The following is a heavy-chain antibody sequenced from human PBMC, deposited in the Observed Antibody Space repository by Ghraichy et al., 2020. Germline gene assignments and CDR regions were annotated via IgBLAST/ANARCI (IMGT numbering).Heavy chain of an antibody. CDR1: GFIFSDYY. D-gene: IGHD5-18*01. CDR3: ARDRGYSYGNFYYGMDV. V-gene: IGHV3-11*01. CDR2: ITINGSPI. Sequence: GGSLRLSCAASGFIFSDYYMSWIRQAPGKGLEWVSYITINGSPIFYADSVKGRFTISRDNAKSSLFLQMNSLRAEDTAVYYCARDRGYSYGNFYYGMDVWGQGTTVTVSS. J-gene: IGHJ6*02.